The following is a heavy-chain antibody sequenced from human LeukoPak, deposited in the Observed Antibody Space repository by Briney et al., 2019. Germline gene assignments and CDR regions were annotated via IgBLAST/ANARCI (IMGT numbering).Heavy chain of an antibody. CDR1: GYTFTSYG. V-gene: IGHV1-18*01. J-gene: IGHJ5*02. D-gene: IGHD3-10*01. CDR3: AGTPLLWFGEKDWFDP. Sequence: GASVKVSCKASGYTFTSYGISWVRQAPGQGLEWMGWISAYNGNTNYAQKLQGRVTMTTDTSTSTAYMELRSLRSDDTAVYYCAGTPLLWFGEKDWFDPWDQGTLVTVSS. CDR2: ISAYNGNT.